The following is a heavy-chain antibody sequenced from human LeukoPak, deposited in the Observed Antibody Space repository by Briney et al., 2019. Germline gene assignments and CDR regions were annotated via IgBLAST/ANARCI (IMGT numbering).Heavy chain of an antibody. J-gene: IGHJ3*02. CDR1: GGSFSGYY. Sequence: SETLSLTCAVYGGSFSGYYWSWIRQPPGKGLEWIGEINHSGSTNYNPSLKSRVTISVDKSKNQFSLKLSSVTAADTAVYYCARDQSIAARDAFDIWGQGTMVTVSS. D-gene: IGHD6-6*01. CDR2: INHSGST. V-gene: IGHV4-34*01. CDR3: ARDQSIAARDAFDI.